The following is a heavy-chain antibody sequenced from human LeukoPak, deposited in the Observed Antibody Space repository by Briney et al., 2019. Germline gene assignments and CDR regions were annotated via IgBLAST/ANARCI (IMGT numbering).Heavy chain of an antibody. V-gene: IGHV1-46*01. J-gene: IGHJ4*02. CDR3: ASEPFYGSGLDY. D-gene: IGHD3-10*01. Sequence: ASVKVSCKASGYNFTSYYMHWVRQAPGQGLEWMGIINPSGGSTSYAQKFQGRVTMTRDMSTSTVYMELSSLRSEDTAVYYCASEPFYGSGLDYWGQGTLVTVSS. CDR1: GYNFTSYY. CDR2: INPSGGST.